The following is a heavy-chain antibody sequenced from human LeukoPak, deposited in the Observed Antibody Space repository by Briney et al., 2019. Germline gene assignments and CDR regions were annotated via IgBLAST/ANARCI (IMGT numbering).Heavy chain of an antibody. CDR3: ARGGFVFDI. CDR1: GFTFSSYE. V-gene: IGHV3-48*03. CDR2: ITTTDTTK. J-gene: IGHJ3*02. D-gene: IGHD3-10*01. Sequence: GGSLRLSCAASGFTFSSYEMNWVRQGPGKGLEWISYITTTDTTKYYTDSVRGRFTISRDKAKNSLYLQMHSLRAEDTAVYYCARGGFVFDIWGQGTVVTVSS.